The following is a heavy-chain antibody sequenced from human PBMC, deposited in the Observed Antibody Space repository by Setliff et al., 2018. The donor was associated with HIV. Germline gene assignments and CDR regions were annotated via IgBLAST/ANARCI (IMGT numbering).Heavy chain of an antibody. CDR2: INTDGSST. CDR3: ARGSSETDYYYYYMDV. D-gene: IGHD2-2*01. Sequence: GGSLRLSCAASGFTFSSYWIHWVRQAPGEGLLWVSRINTDGSSTNYADSVKGRFTTSRDNAKNTLYLQMNSLRAEDTAVYYCARGSSETDYYYYYMDVWGKGTTVTVSS. CDR1: GFTFSSYW. V-gene: IGHV3-74*01. J-gene: IGHJ6*03.